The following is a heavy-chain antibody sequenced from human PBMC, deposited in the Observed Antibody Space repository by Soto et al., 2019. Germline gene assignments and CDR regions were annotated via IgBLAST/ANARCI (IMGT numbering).Heavy chain of an antibody. Sequence: PGGSLRLSCAASGFTFSSYAMSWVRQAPGKGLEWVSGISGSGSSTYYVDSVKGRFTISRDNSKNTLYLQVNSLRADDTAVYYCARRNWNYGAFDIWGQGTMVTVSS. J-gene: IGHJ3*02. D-gene: IGHD1-7*01. CDR2: ISGSGSST. CDR1: GFTFSSYA. CDR3: ARRNWNYGAFDI. V-gene: IGHV3-23*01.